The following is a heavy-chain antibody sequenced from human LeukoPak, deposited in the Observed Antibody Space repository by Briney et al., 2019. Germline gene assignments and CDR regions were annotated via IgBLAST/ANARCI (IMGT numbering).Heavy chain of an antibody. CDR1: GGSISSSTYY. J-gene: IGHJ4*02. CDR2: IYYTGST. D-gene: IGHD3-22*01. V-gene: IGHV4-39*01. CDR3: ARVVRDGSGYNYYFDY. Sequence: SETLSLTCTVSGGSISSSTYYWGWIRRPPGKGLEWIGSIYYTGSTYYTPSLRSRVTISVDTSKNQFSLKLSAVTAADTAVYYCARVVRDGSGYNYYFDYWGQGTLVTVSS.